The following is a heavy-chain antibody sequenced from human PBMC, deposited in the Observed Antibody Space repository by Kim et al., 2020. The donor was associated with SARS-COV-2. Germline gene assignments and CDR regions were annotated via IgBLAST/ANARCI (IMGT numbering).Heavy chain of an antibody. Sequence: SETLSLTCTVSGGSISSGGYYWNWIRQHPGKGLEWIGYIYYSGSTYYNPSLKSRVTISVDTSKNQFSLKLSSVTAADTAVYYCARAMGITIFGVVIVNWFDPWGQGTLVTVSS. D-gene: IGHD3-3*01. J-gene: IGHJ5*02. CDR1: GGSISSGGYY. CDR3: ARAMGITIFGVVIVNWFDP. CDR2: IYYSGST. V-gene: IGHV4-31*03.